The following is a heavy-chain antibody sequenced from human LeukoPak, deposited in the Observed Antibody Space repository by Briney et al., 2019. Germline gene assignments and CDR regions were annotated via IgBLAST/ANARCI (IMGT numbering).Heavy chain of an antibody. V-gene: IGHV3-48*04. CDR2: ISSSSSTI. J-gene: IGHJ4*02. Sequence: GGSLRLSCAASGFTFSNYNINWVRQAPGKGLEWISYISSSSSTIYYADSVKGRFTISRDNSKNSLYLQMNSLRTEDTSLYYCAKGIAARTSSLDYWGQGTLVTVSS. D-gene: IGHD6-6*01. CDR1: GFTFSNYN. CDR3: AKGIAARTSSLDY.